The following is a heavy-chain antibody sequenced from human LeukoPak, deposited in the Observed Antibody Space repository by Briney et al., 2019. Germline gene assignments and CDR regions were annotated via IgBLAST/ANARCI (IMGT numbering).Heavy chain of an antibody. CDR2: INPSGGST. J-gene: IGHJ5*02. V-gene: IGHV1-46*01. Sequence: GSVKVSCTASGYTFTSYNMHWVRQAPGQGLEWMGIINPSGGSTNYAQKFQGKVTMTRDKSTSTVYMELSSLRSEDTAVYYCARETSITMVRGVSNPWGQGTLVTVSS. CDR3: ARETSITMVRGVSNP. D-gene: IGHD3-10*01. CDR1: GYTFTSYN.